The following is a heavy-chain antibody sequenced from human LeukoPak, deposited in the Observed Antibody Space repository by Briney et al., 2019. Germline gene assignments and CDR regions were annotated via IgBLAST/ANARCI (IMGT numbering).Heavy chain of an antibody. Sequence: PSETLSLTCTVSGGSISSGGYYWSWLRQHPGKGLEWIGYIYYSGSTYYNPSLKSRVTISVDTSKTQFSLKLSSVTAADTAVYYCARGLSSSWYFDYWGQGTLVTVSS. CDR2: IYYSGST. D-gene: IGHD6-13*01. J-gene: IGHJ4*02. CDR3: ARGLSSSWYFDY. V-gene: IGHV4-31*03. CDR1: GGSISSGGYY.